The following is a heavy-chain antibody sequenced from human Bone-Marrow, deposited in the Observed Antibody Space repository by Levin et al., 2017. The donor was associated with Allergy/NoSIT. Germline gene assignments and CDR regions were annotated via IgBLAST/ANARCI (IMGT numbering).Heavy chain of an antibody. J-gene: IGHJ3*01. V-gene: IGHV4-59*01. CDR1: GGSISSAY. CDR3: ARLQDYTSGYGAQYFDV. D-gene: IGHD3-22*01. Sequence: PSQTLSLPCTVSGGSISSAYWSWIRQPPGKGLEWLGFIYYSGSTKYNPSLKTPITISLDTSRTRFSLTLRSVTAADTAVYYCARLQDYTSGYGAQYFDVWGQGAMVTVSS. CDR2: IYYSGST.